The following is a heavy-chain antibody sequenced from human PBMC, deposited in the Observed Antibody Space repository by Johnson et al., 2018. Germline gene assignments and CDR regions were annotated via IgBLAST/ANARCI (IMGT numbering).Heavy chain of an antibody. CDR3: AGGSDYYDSSGYWEVGGGSSYYYGMDV. CDR2: IWDDGSNK. V-gene: IGHV3-33*01. Sequence: QVQLVQSGGGVVQPGRSLRLSCAASGFTFSSYGMHWVRQAPGKGLEWVAVIWDDGSNKYYADSVKGRFTISRDNSKNTLYRKMNSVGAEDTAVYYCAGGSDYYDSSGYWEVGGGSSYYYGMDVWGQGTTVTVSS. J-gene: IGHJ6*02. D-gene: IGHD3-22*01. CDR1: GFTFSSYG.